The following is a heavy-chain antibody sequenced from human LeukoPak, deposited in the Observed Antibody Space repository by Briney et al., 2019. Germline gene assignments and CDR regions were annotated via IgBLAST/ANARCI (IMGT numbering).Heavy chain of an antibody. CDR1: GGSISSGGYY. Sequence: SSQTLSLTCTVSGGSISSGGYYWSWIRQHPGKGLEWVGYIYYSGSTYYNSSLKGRITISIDTSKNQFSLELSSVTAADTAVYYCVSFSDDFWSGAVGSDAWGQGILVTVSS. J-gene: IGHJ5*02. CDR3: VSFSDDFWSGAVGSDA. CDR2: IYYSGST. D-gene: IGHD3-3*01. V-gene: IGHV4-31*03.